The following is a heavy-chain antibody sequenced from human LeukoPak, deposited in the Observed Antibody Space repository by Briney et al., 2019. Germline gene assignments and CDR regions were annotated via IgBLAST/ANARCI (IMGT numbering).Heavy chain of an antibody. V-gene: IGHV4-61*02. J-gene: IGHJ4*02. Sequence: SETLSLTCTVSGGSISSGSYYWSWIRQPAGKGLEWIGRIYTSGSTNYNPSLKSRVTISVDTSKNQFSLNLSSVTAADTAVYYCARQTSTTSVDYWGQGTLVTVS. CDR3: ARQTSTTSVDY. CDR1: GGSISSGSYY. D-gene: IGHD2-2*01. CDR2: IYTSGST.